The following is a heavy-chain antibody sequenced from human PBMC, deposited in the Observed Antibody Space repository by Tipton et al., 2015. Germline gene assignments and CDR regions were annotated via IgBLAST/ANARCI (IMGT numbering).Heavy chain of an antibody. D-gene: IGHD1/OR15-1a*01. CDR3: TREGNTKAADY. CDR2: LRSKLYGGTP. Sequence: SLRLSCTASGFKFSDYTMSWFRQAPGKGLEWVGFLRSKLYGGTPEYAASVKGRFTFSRDDSKSILYEQMNSLKNEDTGVYYCTREGNTKAADYWGQGTLVTVSS. J-gene: IGHJ4*02. V-gene: IGHV3-49*03. CDR1: GFKFSDYT.